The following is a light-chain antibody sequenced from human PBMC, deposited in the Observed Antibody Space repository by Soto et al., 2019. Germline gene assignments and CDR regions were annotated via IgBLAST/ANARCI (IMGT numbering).Light chain of an antibody. CDR2: AAS. Sequence: EIVMTQSPATLSVSPGETVTLSCRASQSVSSNLAWYQQKPGQAPRLLIYAASTRATGIPARFSGSGSGTEFTLAISSLQFEDFAIYYWQEYNNWSPTFTFGQGTKLEIK. J-gene: IGKJ2*01. CDR1: QSVSSN. CDR3: QEYNNWSPTFT. V-gene: IGKV3-15*01.